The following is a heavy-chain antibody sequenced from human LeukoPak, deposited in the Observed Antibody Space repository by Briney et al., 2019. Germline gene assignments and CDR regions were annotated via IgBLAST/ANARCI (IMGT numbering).Heavy chain of an antibody. CDR1: GFTFDDYA. CDR2: ISWNSGST. Sequence: GGSLRLSCAASGFTFDDYAMHWVRQAPGKGLEWVSGISWNSGSTGYADSVKGRFTISRDNAKNSLYLQMNSLRAEDTALYYCAKDRYMGIAAAANYFDYWGQGTLVTVSS. V-gene: IGHV3-9*01. J-gene: IGHJ4*02. D-gene: IGHD6-13*01. CDR3: AKDRYMGIAAAANYFDY.